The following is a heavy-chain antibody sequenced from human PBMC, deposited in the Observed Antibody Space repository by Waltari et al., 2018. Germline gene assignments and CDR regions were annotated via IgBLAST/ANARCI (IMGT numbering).Heavy chain of an antibody. CDR1: GGSISSSSYY. D-gene: IGHD2-15*01. V-gene: IGHV4-39*07. CDR2: IYYSGST. Sequence: QLQLQESGPGLVKPSETLSLTCTVSGGSISSSSYYWGWIRQPPGKGLEWIGSIYYSGSTYYNPSLKSRVTIAVETSKNQFSLKLSSVTAADTAVYYCARVGGGYCSGGSCLLAAFDIWGQGTMVTVSS. CDR3: ARVGGGYCSGGSCLLAAFDI. J-gene: IGHJ3*02.